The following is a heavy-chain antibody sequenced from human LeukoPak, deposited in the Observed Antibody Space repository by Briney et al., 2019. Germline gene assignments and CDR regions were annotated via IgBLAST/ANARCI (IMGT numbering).Heavy chain of an antibody. CDR3: AKDSGQYFDY. Sequence: GGSLRLSCAASGFTFSSYWMNWVRQAPGKGLVWVSRINSDGSSTRYADSVKGRFTISRDNAKNTLFLQMNSLRAEDTSVYYCAKDSGQYFDYWGQGTLVTVSS. V-gene: IGHV3-74*01. CDR2: INSDGSST. J-gene: IGHJ4*02. D-gene: IGHD3-10*01. CDR1: GFTFSSYW.